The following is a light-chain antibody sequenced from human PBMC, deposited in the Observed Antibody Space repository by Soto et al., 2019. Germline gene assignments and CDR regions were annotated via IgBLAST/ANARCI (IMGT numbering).Light chain of an antibody. Sequence: QSVLTQPRSVSGSPGQSVTISCTGTSSDVGAYNYVSWYQQHPGKAPKLMIYDVSKRPSGVPDRFSGSKSGNTASLTISGLQDEDEADYYCCSYAGSYTWVFGGGTQLTVL. V-gene: IGLV2-11*01. CDR1: SSDVGAYNY. J-gene: IGLJ3*02. CDR2: DVS. CDR3: CSYAGSYTWV.